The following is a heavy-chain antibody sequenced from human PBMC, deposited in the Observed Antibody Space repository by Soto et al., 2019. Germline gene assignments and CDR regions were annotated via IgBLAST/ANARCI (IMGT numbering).Heavy chain of an antibody. CDR2: IYYSGST. D-gene: IGHD6-13*01. J-gene: IGHJ4*02. CDR3: AREMGIAAAGTATFDD. CDR1: GGSISSYY. V-gene: IGHV4-59*01. Sequence: PSETLSLTCTVSGGSISSYYWSWIRQPPGKGLGWIGYIYYSGSTNYNPSLKSRVTISVDTSKNQFSLKLSSVTAADTAVYYCAREMGIAAAGTATFDDWGQGTLVTVAS.